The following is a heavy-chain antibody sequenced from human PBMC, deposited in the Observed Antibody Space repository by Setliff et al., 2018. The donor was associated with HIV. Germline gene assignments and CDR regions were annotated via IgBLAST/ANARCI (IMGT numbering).Heavy chain of an antibody. CDR1: GFTFDDYA. CDR3: ARAPPTTVVAFFDY. CDR2: INTDGSDT. V-gene: IGHV3-74*01. D-gene: IGHD2-15*01. J-gene: IGHJ4*02. Sequence: PGGSLRLSCAASGFTFDDYAMHWVRHAPGKGLMWISRINTDGSDTDYADSVKGRFTISRDNAKNTVFLQMHSLRAEDTAVYYCARAPPTTVVAFFDYWGRGSLVTVSS.